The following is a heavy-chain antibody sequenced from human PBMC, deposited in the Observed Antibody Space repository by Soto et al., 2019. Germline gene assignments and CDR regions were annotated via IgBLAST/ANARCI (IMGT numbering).Heavy chain of an antibody. D-gene: IGHD1-26*01. CDR2: IIPIFGTA. CDR3: WCEREGLVGATVFDY. CDR1: GGTFSSYA. Sequence: QVQLVQSGAEVQKPGSSVKVSCKASGGTFSSYAISWVRQAPGQGLEWMGGIIPIFGTANYAQKFQGRVTITADKSTSTAYMELSSLRSEDTAVYYCWCEREGLVGATVFDYWGQGTLVTVSS. J-gene: IGHJ4*02. V-gene: IGHV1-69*06.